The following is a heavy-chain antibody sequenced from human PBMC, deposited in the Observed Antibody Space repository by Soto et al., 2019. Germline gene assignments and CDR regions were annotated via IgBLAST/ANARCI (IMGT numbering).Heavy chain of an antibody. CDR1: GLTVSTNY. CDR3: ARDYDTSRGDWAYYGIDV. CDR2: IYYGGTT. Sequence: EVQLVESGGGLVQPGGSLRISCAASGLTVSTNYMSWVRQAPGKGLGWVSIIYYGGTTYYADSMKGRFTISRDDSKNTLYLQMHSLRAEDTAVYYCARDYDTSRGDWAYYGIDVWGQGTTVTVSS. V-gene: IGHV3-66*01. D-gene: IGHD3-9*01. J-gene: IGHJ6*02.